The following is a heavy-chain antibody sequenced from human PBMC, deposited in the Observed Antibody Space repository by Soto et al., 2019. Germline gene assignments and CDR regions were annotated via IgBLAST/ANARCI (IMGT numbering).Heavy chain of an antibody. CDR2: ISGGDDHT. CDR3: VKDWSGNSCPCMDV. J-gene: IGHJ6*02. Sequence: GGSLRLSCAASGFTFSNYVMSWVRQAPGKGLEWVSAISGGDDHTYYAESVKGRFTISRDNSRNTLYLQMNSLRAEDTAVYYCVKDWSGNSCPCMDVWGQGTTVTVSS. V-gene: IGHV3-23*01. D-gene: IGHD3-3*01. CDR1: GFTFSNYV.